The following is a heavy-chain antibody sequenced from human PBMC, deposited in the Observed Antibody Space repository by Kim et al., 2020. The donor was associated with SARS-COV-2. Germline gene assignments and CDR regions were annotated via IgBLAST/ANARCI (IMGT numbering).Heavy chain of an antibody. Sequence: GGSLRLSCAASGFTVSSNYMSWVRQAPGKGLEWVSVIYSGGSRYYADSVKGRFTISRDNSKNTLYLQMNSLRAEDTAVYYCARGGLGTAMVLKGMDVWGQGTTVTVSS. CDR2: IYSGGSR. V-gene: IGHV3-66*01. J-gene: IGHJ6*02. CDR1: GFTVSSNY. D-gene: IGHD5-18*01. CDR3: ARGGLGTAMVLKGMDV.